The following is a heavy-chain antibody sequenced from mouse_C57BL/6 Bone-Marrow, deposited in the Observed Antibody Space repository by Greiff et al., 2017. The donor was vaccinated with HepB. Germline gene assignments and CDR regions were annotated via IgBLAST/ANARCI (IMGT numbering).Heavy chain of an antibody. CDR1: GYTFTSYW. V-gene: IGHV1-50*01. CDR2: IDPSDSYT. Sequence: QVQLQQSGAELVKPGASVKLSCKASGYTFTSYWMQWVKQRPGQGLEWIGEIDPSDSYTNYNQKFKGKATLTVDTSSSTAYMQLSSLTSEDSAVYYCASEIYDGSYFDYWGQGTTLTVSS. D-gene: IGHD2-3*01. J-gene: IGHJ2*01. CDR3: ASEIYDGSYFDY.